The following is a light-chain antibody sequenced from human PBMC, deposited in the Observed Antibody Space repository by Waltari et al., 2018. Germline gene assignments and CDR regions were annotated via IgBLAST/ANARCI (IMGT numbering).Light chain of an antibody. CDR1: QTNSNY. J-gene: IGKJ1*01. CDR2: SAS. Sequence: DIQMTQSPSSLSASVGEGVLITGRASQTNSNYLNWYQQKPGQAPKLLIYSASTLQSGVPSRFSGSRYGTDFTLTISSLQPEDFATYYWQQSYSTQTFGQGTKVEVK. CDR3: QQSYSTQT. V-gene: IGKV1-39*01.